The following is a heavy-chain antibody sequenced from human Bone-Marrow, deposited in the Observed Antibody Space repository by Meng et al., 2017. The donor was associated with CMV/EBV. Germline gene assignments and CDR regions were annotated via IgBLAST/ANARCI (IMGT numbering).Heavy chain of an antibody. V-gene: IGHV3-21*01. Sequence: GESLKISCAASGFTFSSYSMNWVRQAPGKGLEWVSSISSSSSYIYYADSVKGRFTISRDNAKNSLYRQMNSLRAEDTAVYYCARSLQLGDWTDYWGQGTLVTVSS. D-gene: IGHD6-13*01. CDR1: GFTFSSYS. CDR2: ISSSSSYI. CDR3: ARSLQLGDWTDY. J-gene: IGHJ4*02.